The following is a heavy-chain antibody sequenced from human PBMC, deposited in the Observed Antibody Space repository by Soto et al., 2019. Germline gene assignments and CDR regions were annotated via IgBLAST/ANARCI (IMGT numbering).Heavy chain of an antibody. CDR1: GFTFSSYV. J-gene: IGHJ4*02. Sequence: GGSLRVSCAASGFTFSSYVMHWVRQAPGKGLEWVTVISYDGSNTYSADSVKGRFTISRDNSKNTLYLQMNSLRAEDTAVYYCARDGAAAGYFDYWGQGTLVTVSS. V-gene: IGHV3-30-3*01. CDR3: ARDGAAAGYFDY. CDR2: ISYDGSNT. D-gene: IGHD6-13*01.